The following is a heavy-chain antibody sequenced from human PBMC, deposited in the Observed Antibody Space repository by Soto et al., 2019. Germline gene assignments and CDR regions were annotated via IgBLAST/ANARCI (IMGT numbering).Heavy chain of an antibody. CDR2: IVVGSGNT. CDR1: GFTFTSSA. V-gene: IGHV1-58*01. Sequence: QMPLVQSGPEVKKPGTSVKVSCKASGFTFTSSAVQWVRQARGQRLEWIGWIVVGSGNTNYAQKFQERVTITRDMSTSTAYMELSSLRSEDTAVYYCAAGYRWLAAAGTGWGQGTLVTVSS. CDR3: AAGYRWLAAAGTG. D-gene: IGHD6-13*01. J-gene: IGHJ4*02.